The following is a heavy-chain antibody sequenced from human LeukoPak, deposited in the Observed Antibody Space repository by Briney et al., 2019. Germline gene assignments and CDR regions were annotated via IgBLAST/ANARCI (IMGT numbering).Heavy chain of an antibody. D-gene: IGHD3-10*01. J-gene: IGHJ4*02. Sequence: GGSLRLSCSASGFTFTDYYMSWIRQAPGKGLEWVSYIGPSGTVIYYGDSVKGRFTISRDNAKKSLYLQMNSLRAEDTAVYYCAIDYNCWGQGTLVTVSS. CDR1: GFTFTDYY. V-gene: IGHV3-11*01. CDR3: AIDYNC. CDR2: IGPSGTVI.